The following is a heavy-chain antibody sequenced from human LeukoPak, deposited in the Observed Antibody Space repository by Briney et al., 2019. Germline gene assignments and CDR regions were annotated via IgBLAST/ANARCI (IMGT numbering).Heavy chain of an antibody. Sequence: NPGGSLRLSCAASGFTFSSHDMNWVRQAPGKGLEWVSPITTATSSYIYYADSVKGRFTISRDDAKNSLYLQMDSLRAEDTAVYYCARDYGGPHYFDYWGQGTLVTVSS. CDR3: ARDYGGPHYFDY. V-gene: IGHV3-21*01. CDR1: GFTFSSHD. J-gene: IGHJ4*02. D-gene: IGHD2-15*01. CDR2: ITTATSSYI.